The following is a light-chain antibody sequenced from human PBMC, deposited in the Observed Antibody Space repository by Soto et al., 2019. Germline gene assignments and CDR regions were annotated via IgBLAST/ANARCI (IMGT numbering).Light chain of an antibody. V-gene: IGLV1-40*01. J-gene: IGLJ2*01. CDR1: SSNIGAGYD. CDR2: GKI. Sequence: QSVLTQPPSGSGAPGQRVTISCTGSSSNIGAGYDVHWYQQLPGTAPKLLIFGKINRPSGVPDRFSGSKSGTSASLAITGLLAEDEADYYCQSYDNSLSGVVFGGGTQLTVL. CDR3: QSYDNSLSGVV.